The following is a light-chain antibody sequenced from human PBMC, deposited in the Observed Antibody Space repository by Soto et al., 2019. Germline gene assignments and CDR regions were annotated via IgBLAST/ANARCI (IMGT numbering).Light chain of an antibody. CDR2: EVS. J-gene: IGLJ1*01. V-gene: IGLV2-14*01. CDR3: SSYTSSSTLFF. CDR1: SIDVGGYNY. Sequence: QSALTQPASVSGSPGQSITISCTGTSIDVGGYNYVSWYQQHPGKAPKLMIYEVSNRPSGVSNRCSGSKSGNTASLTISGRQAEDEADYSCSSYTSSSTLFFFGTGPKLTVL.